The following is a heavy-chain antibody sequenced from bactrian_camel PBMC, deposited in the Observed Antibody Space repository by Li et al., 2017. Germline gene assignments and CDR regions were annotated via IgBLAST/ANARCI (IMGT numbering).Heavy chain of an antibody. D-gene: IGHD2*01. J-gene: IGHJ4*01. CDR2: IYGDVSDT. Sequence: HVQLVESGGGLVQPGGSLRLSCAASGFTFSSYYIYWVRQAPGNGLEWVSGIYGDVSDTYYADSVKGRFTVSRDNAKNTLYPQLTSLKTEDTAMYYCAKHQVVGSYSSYDDWGQGTQVTVS. CDR3: AKHQVVGSYSSYDD. CDR1: GFTFSSYY. V-gene: IGHV3S6*01.